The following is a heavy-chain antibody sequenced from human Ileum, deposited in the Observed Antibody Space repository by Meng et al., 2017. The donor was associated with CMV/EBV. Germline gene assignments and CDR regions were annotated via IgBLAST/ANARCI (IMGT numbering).Heavy chain of an antibody. J-gene: IGHJ4*02. Sequence: KISCKYTGYGVSKDGSGGGRQMDGRSLGWRGIIDPGESETGYRPSVQGQVTTAADKSISTGYLQWSSLKASDTAMYYCARTHSRSSDYWGQGTLVTVSS. CDR2: IDPGESET. CDR3: ARTHSRSSDY. V-gene: IGHV5-51*01. CDR1: GYGVSKDG. D-gene: IGHD6-6*01.